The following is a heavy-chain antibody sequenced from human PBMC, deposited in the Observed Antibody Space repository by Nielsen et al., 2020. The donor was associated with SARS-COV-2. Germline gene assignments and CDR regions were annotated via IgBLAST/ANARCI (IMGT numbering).Heavy chain of an antibody. J-gene: IGHJ6*02. CDR3: ASHSDYYYGMDV. Sequence: SLKISCAASGFTFDDYAMHWVRQAPGKRLEWVSGISWNSGSVGYADSVTGRFTISRDNAKNSLYLQMNSLRAEDPALYYCASHSDYYYGMDVWGQGTTVTVSS. V-gene: IGHV3-9*01. CDR1: GFTFDDYA. D-gene: IGHD1-26*01. CDR2: ISWNSGSV.